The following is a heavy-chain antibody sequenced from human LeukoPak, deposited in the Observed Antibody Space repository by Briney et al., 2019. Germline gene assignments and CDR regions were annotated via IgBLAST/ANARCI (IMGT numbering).Heavy chain of an antibody. CDR1: GGSISSYY. CDR2: IYYSGST. J-gene: IGHJ4*02. Sequence: SETLSLTCTVSGGSISSYYWSWIRQPPGKGLEWIGYIYYSGSTNYNPSLKSRVTISVDTSKNQFSLKLSSVTAADTAVYYCARGSYKSSPFDYWGQGTPVTVS. V-gene: IGHV4-59*01. D-gene: IGHD2-2*02. CDR3: ARGSYKSSPFDY.